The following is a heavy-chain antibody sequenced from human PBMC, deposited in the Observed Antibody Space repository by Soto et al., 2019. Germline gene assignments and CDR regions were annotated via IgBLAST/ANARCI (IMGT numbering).Heavy chain of an antibody. V-gene: IGHV4-59*01. CDR1: GGSISSYY. CDR2: IYYSGST. D-gene: IGHD3-3*01. Sequence: PSETLSLTCTVSGGSISSYYWSWIRQPPGKGLEWIGYIYYSGSTNYNPSLKSRVTISVDTSKNQFSLKLSSVTAADTAVYYCARLRFLEWLFVGFDYWGQGTLVTVSS. J-gene: IGHJ4*02. CDR3: ARLRFLEWLFVGFDY.